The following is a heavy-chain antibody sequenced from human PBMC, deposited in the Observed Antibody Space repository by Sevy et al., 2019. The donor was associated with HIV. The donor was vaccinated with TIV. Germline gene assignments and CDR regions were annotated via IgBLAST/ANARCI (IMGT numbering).Heavy chain of an antibody. D-gene: IGHD3-22*01. V-gene: IGHV5-51*01. CDR2: IYPGDSDT. J-gene: IGHJ6*03. CDR3: ARQGVKYYDSSGYSNYMDV. Sequence: GESLKISCKGSGYSFTSYWIGWVRQMPGKGLEWMGIIYPGDSDTRYSPSFQGQVTISADKSINTAYLQWSSLKASDTAMYYCARQGVKYYDSSGYSNYMDVWGKGTTVTVSS. CDR1: GYSFTSYW.